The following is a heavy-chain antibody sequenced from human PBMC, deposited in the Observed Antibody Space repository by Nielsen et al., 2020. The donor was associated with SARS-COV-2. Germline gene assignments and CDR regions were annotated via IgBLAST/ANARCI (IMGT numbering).Heavy chain of an antibody. CDR2: IKQDGSEK. CDR3: ARGPYYDSSGYYTPYYYYYGMDV. Sequence: GESLKISCAASGFTFSSYWMSWVRQAPGKGLEWVANIKQDGSEKYYVDSVKGRFTISRDNAKNSLYLQMNSLRAEDTAVYYCARGPYYDSSGYYTPYYYYYGMDVWGQGTTVTVSS. J-gene: IGHJ6*02. V-gene: IGHV3-7*03. D-gene: IGHD3-22*01. CDR1: GFTFSSYW.